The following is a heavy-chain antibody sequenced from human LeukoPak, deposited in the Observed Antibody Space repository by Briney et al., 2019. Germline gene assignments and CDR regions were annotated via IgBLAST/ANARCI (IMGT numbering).Heavy chain of an antibody. Sequence: GESLKISCKGSGYRFTSHWMGWVRQMPGKGLEWMGIIYPGDSDTRYSPSFQGQVTISATISADKSISTAYLQWSSLKASDTAMYYCAKGGFGEFYLDYWGQGTLVTVSS. CDR3: AKGGFGEFYLDY. V-gene: IGHV5-51*01. CDR1: GYRFTSHW. J-gene: IGHJ4*02. CDR2: IYPGDSDT. D-gene: IGHD3-10*01.